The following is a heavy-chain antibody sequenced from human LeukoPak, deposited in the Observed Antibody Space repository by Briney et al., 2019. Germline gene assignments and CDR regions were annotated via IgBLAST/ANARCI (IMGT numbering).Heavy chain of an antibody. CDR2: IYTSGST. CDR1: GGSISSYY. D-gene: IGHD2-21*02. J-gene: IGHJ2*01. Sequence: PSETLSLTCTVSGGSISSYYWSWIRQPAGKGLEWIGRIYTSGSTNYNPSLKSRVTMSVDTSKNQFSLKLSSVTAVDTAVYYCARVPYCGGDCYFRYFDLWGRGTLVTVSS. V-gene: IGHV4-4*07. CDR3: ARVPYCGGDCYFRYFDL.